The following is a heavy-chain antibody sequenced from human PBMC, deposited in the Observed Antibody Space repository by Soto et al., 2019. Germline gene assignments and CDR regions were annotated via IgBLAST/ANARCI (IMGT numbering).Heavy chain of an antibody. CDR3: ARDGYSSGWYVGAFDI. V-gene: IGHV4-4*07. J-gene: IGHJ3*02. D-gene: IGHD6-19*01. CDR2: IYTSGST. CDR1: GGSISRYY. Sequence: QVQLQESGPGLVKPSETLSLTCTVSGGSISRYYWSWIRQPAGKGLEWIGRIYTSGSTNYNPSLKSRVTMSVDTSKNQFSLKLSSVTAADTAVYYCARDGYSSGWYVGAFDIWGQGTMVTVSS.